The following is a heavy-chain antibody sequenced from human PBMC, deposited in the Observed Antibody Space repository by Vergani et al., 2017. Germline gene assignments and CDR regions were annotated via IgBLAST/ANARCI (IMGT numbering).Heavy chain of an antibody. Sequence: EVQLVESGGGLVKPGGSLRLSCAASGFTFSSYSMNWVRQAPGKGLEWVSVIYSGGSTYYADSVKGRFTISRDNSKNTLYLQMNSLRAEDTAVYYCAKAHEVVPAPPDYWGQGTLVTVSS. CDR2: IYSGGST. CDR1: GFTFSSYS. V-gene: IGHV3-66*01. J-gene: IGHJ4*02. CDR3: AKAHEVVPAPPDY. D-gene: IGHD2-2*01.